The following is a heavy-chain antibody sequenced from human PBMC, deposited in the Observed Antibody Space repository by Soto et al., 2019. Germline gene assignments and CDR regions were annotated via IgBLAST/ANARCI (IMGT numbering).Heavy chain of an antibody. CDR3: ARGIFPITMFRGVIITGEPYYGMDV. J-gene: IGHJ6*02. D-gene: IGHD3-10*01. Sequence: ASVKVSCKASGYKFITYGITWVRQAPGQGLEWMGGISTYSGNTDYAQSLQDRVTMTTDTSTSTVYMELGSLRSDDTAVYYCARGIFPITMFRGVIITGEPYYGMDVWGQGTTVTVSS. CDR2: ISTYSGNT. V-gene: IGHV1-18*04. CDR1: GYKFITYG.